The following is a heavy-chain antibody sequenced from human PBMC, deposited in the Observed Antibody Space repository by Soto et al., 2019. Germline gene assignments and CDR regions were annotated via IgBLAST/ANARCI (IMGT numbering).Heavy chain of an antibody. CDR1: GFTFSGSA. V-gene: IGHV3-73*01. CDR2: IRSKANKYAT. Sequence: GGSRRLSCAASGFTFSGSAMHWVRQASGKGLEWVGRIRSKANKYATVYASSVKGRFTISRDDSKNMAYLQMNSLKTEDTAVYYCTRLAVAGTDYWGQGTLVTVSS. CDR3: TRLAVAGTDY. D-gene: IGHD6-19*01. J-gene: IGHJ4*02.